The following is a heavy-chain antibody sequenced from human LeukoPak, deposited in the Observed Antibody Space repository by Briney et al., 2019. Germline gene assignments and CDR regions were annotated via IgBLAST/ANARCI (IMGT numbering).Heavy chain of an antibody. CDR2: ISSSSSYI. Sequence: GGSLRLSCAASGFTFSSYSMNWVRQAPGKGLEWVSSISSSSSYIYYADSVKGRFTISRDNAKNSLYLQMNSLRAEDTAVYYCARSGYDFWSGYYEYGIDYWGQGTLVTVS. J-gene: IGHJ4*02. V-gene: IGHV3-21*01. D-gene: IGHD3-3*01. CDR1: GFTFSSYS. CDR3: ARSGYDFWSGYYEYGIDY.